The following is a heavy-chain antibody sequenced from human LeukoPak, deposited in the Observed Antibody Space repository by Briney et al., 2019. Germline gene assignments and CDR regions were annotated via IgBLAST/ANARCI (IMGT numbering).Heavy chain of an antibody. CDR3: AKGGFSSGSNLYYFDH. Sequence: GGSLRLSCEASGFTFSDYAMRWVRQAPGKGLEWVSSIGGNGVTTHYADSVKGRFTISRDNPKNTLYLQMSSLRAEDTAVYYCAKGGFSSGSNLYYFDHWGQGTLVTVSS. D-gene: IGHD5-18*01. J-gene: IGHJ4*02. V-gene: IGHV3-23*01. CDR1: GFTFSDYA. CDR2: IGGNGVTT.